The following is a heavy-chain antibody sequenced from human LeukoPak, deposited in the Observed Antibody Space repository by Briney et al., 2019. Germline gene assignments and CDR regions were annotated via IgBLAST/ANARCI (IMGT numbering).Heavy chain of an antibody. Sequence: PGGSLRLSCAASGFTFSSYSINWVRQAPGKGLEWVSSIGSSSDYIYYADSVKGRFTISRDNAKNSVYLQMNSLRAEDTAVYYCARKGDYGGYWGQGTLVTVSS. V-gene: IGHV3-21*06. J-gene: IGHJ4*02. CDR2: IGSSSDYI. CDR3: ARKGDYGGY. CDR1: GFTFSSYS. D-gene: IGHD4-17*01.